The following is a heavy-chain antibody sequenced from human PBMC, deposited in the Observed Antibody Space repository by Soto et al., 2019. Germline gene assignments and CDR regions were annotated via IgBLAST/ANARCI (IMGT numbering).Heavy chain of an antibody. Sequence: QVQLVQSGAEVKKPGSSVKVSCKASGGTFSSYAISWVRQAPGQGLEWMGGIIPICGTANYAQTFQGRVTITADKFTITAYMELSSLRPEDTSVYYCARESEGAGTTFDYWGQGTLVTVSS. J-gene: IGHJ4*02. CDR1: GGTFSSYA. CDR3: ARESEGAGTTFDY. CDR2: IIPICGTA. V-gene: IGHV1-69*06. D-gene: IGHD1-7*01.